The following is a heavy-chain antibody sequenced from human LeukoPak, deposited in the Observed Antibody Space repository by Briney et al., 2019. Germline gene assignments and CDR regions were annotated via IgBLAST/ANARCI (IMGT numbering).Heavy chain of an antibody. V-gene: IGHV4-34*01. J-gene: IGHJ4*02. CDR3: ATGPDNYNSSSYYFHY. CDR2: INQSGST. Sequence: SETLSLTCAVYGGSFRGYYWSWIRQPPGKGLEWIGEINQSGSTNCNPSLKSRVITSVDTSKNQFSLKLSSVTAADTAVYYCATGPDNYNSSSYYFHYWGQGTLVTVSS. CDR1: GGSFRGYY. D-gene: IGHD3-22*01.